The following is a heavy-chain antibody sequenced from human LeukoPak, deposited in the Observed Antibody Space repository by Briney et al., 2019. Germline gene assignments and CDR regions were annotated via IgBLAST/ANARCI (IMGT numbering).Heavy chain of an antibody. V-gene: IGHV3-15*07. J-gene: IGHJ4*02. CDR2: IKSKTDGGTA. CDR1: GFTFTNAW. D-gene: IGHD3-22*01. CDR3: TTADSSGRFLIDY. Sequence: PGGSLRLSCAASGFTFTNAWMNWVRQAPGKGLEWVGRIKSKTDGGTADYAAPVKGRFTISRDDSKNTLYLQMNSLKTEDTAVYYCTTADSSGRFLIDYWGQGTLVTVSS.